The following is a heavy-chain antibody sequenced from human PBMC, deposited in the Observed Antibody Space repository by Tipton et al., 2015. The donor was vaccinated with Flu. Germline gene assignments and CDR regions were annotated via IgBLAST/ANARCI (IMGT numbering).Heavy chain of an antibody. J-gene: IGHJ4*02. CDR2: IYYSGST. CDR3: ARRSGYDYHFDY. Sequence: TLSLTCTVSGGSISSYYWSWIRQPPGKGLEWIGYIYYSGSTNYNPSLKSRVTISVDTSKNQFSLKLSSVTAADTAVYYCARRSGYDYHFDYWGQGTLVTVSS. D-gene: IGHD5-12*01. V-gene: IGHV4-59*08. CDR1: GGSISSYY.